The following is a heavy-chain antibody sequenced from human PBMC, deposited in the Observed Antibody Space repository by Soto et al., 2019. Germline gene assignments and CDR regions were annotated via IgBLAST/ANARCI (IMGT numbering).Heavy chain of an antibody. CDR2: IDPSDSYT. V-gene: IGHV5-10-1*01. D-gene: IGHD3-22*01. Sequence: GESLKISCKGSGYSFTSYWISWVRQMPGKGLEWMGRIDPSDSYTNYSPSFQGHVTISADKSISTAYLQWSSLKASDTAMYYCARQGLGEGIVVVHDPPYYQYGMDVWGQGTTVTVSS. CDR1: GYSFTSYW. CDR3: ARQGLGEGIVVVHDPPYYQYGMDV. J-gene: IGHJ6*02.